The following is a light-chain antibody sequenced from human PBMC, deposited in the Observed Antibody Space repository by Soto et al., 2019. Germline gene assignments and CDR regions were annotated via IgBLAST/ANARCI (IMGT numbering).Light chain of an antibody. CDR3: QQYGSSPKT. CDR2: GAS. CDR1: QSVSSSY. Sequence: EIVLTKSPGTLSLSPGERATLSCRASQSVSSSYLAWYQQKPGQAPRLLIYGASSRATGIPDRFSGSGSGTDFTLTISRLELEDFAVYYCQQYGSSPKTFGGGTKVEIK. J-gene: IGKJ4*01. V-gene: IGKV3-20*01.